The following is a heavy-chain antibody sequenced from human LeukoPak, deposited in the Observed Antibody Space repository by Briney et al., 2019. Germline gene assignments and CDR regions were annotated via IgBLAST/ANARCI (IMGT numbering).Heavy chain of an antibody. D-gene: IGHD5-18*01. CDR1: GFTFNSYG. V-gene: IGHV3-33*03. Sequence: GRSLRLSCATSGFTFNSYGFHWVRQAPGKGLERVAIIWYDGSHKSYADSVKGRFTISRDNAKNSLYLQMNSLRAEDTAVYYCARVPGYGYDYWGQGTLVTVSS. CDR2: IWYDGSHK. J-gene: IGHJ4*02. CDR3: ARVPGYGYDY.